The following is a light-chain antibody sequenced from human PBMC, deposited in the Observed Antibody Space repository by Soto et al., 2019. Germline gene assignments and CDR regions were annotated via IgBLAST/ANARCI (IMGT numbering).Light chain of an antibody. CDR3: QHYSSWPPT. CDR2: YAS. Sequence: EMVMTQSPATLSVSPGERVTLSCRASESVHSNLAWYQQKPGQDPSLLIYYASTRVTGVPDRFSGSVSGTELTLTISSLQSEDLGVYYRQHYSSWPPTFGPGTKVEIK. J-gene: IGKJ3*01. CDR1: ESVHSN. V-gene: IGKV3-15*01.